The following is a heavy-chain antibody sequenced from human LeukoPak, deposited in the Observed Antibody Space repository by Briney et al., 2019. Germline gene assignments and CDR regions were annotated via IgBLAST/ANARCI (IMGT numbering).Heavy chain of an antibody. J-gene: IGHJ4*03. CDR1: GFTFSGYA. V-gene: IGHV3-23*01. CDR3: ARATAMVTRYFDY. CDR2: ISGSGAST. D-gene: IGHD5-18*01. Sequence: GGSLRLSCAASGFTFSGYAMSWVRQAPGKGLEWVSSISGSGASTYYADSVKGRLTISRDNSENTLYLQMNSLRAEDTAVYFCARATAMVTRYFDYWSQGSLVTVSS.